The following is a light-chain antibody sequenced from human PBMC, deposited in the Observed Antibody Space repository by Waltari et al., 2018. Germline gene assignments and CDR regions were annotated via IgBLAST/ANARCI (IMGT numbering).Light chain of an antibody. CDR2: GAS. CDR3: QHYNNWPPLT. Sequence: EIVMTQSPATLSVSPGERATLSCRASQSVSINLAWYQQKPGQAPRLLIYGASTRATGIPARFSGSGSGTEFTLTISSLQSGDFAVYYCQHYNNWPPLTFGGGTKVEIK. J-gene: IGKJ4*01. V-gene: IGKV3-15*01. CDR1: QSVSIN.